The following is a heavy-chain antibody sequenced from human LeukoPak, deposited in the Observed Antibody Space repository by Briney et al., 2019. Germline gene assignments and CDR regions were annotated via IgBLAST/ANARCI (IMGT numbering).Heavy chain of an antibody. J-gene: IGHJ6*02. D-gene: IGHD6-13*01. CDR2: VSIDGVIQ. V-gene: IGHV3-30*18. Sequence: PWGSLRLSCAASGFTFSSYGMHWVRQAPGKGLERVSVVSIDGVIQSDADSVKGRFTISRDNSKNTLYLQMNSLRAELTAVYYCAKDWGPNSSSWTLASYYYYGMDVWGQGTTVTVS. CDR3: AKDWGPNSSSWTLASYYYYGMDV. CDR1: GFTFSSYG.